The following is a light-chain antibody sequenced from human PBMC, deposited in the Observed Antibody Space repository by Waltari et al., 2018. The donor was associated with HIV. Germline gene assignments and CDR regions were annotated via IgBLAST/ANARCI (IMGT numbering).Light chain of an antibody. CDR3: CSYSGSGTLYV. Sequence: QSALTQPRSVSGSPGQSVTISCPGTSSDVGGYTFVSWYQHHPGKAPKLVISDVTKRPSGVPDRFSGSKSGNTASLTISGLQAEDEADYYCCSYSGSGTLYVFGTGTEVTVL. J-gene: IGLJ1*01. CDR2: DVT. CDR1: SSDVGGYTF. V-gene: IGLV2-11*01.